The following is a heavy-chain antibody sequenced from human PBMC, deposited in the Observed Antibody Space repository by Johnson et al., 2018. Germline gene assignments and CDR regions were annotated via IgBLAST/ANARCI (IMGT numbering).Heavy chain of an antibody. J-gene: IGHJ1*01. V-gene: IGHV3-66*02. D-gene: IGHD3-22*01. CDR1: GFTVSSNY. Sequence: EVQLVESGGGLVQPGGSLRLSCAASGFTVSSNYMSWVRQAPGKGLEWVSVLFSGGSTYYADSVQGRVTISRDNSKNTRYLPMNSLRAEDTAVYYCARENYYDSSGYYSRYFQHWGQGTLVTVSS. CDR3: ARENYYDSSGYYSRYFQH. CDR2: LFSGGST.